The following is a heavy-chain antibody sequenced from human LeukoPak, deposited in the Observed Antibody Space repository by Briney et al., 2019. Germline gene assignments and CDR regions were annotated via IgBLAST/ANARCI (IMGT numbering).Heavy chain of an antibody. V-gene: IGHV4-4*07. CDR1: GGSISTYY. CDR3: ARGGNYDILTGYYTGYYFDY. J-gene: IGHJ4*02. Sequence: SETLSLTCTVSGGSISTYYWSWIRQPAGKGLEWIGRIHTSGSTNFNPSLRSRVTMSVATSKNQFSMKLTSVTAADTVVYYCARGGNYDILTGYYTGYYFDYWGQGTLVTVSS. CDR2: IHTSGST. D-gene: IGHD3-9*01.